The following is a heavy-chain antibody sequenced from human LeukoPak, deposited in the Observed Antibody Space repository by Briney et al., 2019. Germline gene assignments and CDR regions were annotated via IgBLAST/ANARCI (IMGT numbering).Heavy chain of an antibody. J-gene: IGHJ4*02. CDR1: GGSISSGGYY. CDR2: LYIDGNT. D-gene: IGHD3-10*01. CDR3: VLTSSGEHTQYFDY. Sequence: LSLTRTVSGGSISSGGYYWNWIRQHPGKGLEWVSVLYIDGNTFYAHSVKGRFTISRDNSNITLYLQMNSLRAEDTAVYYCVLTSSGEHTQYFDYWGQGTLVTVSS. V-gene: IGHV3-66*01.